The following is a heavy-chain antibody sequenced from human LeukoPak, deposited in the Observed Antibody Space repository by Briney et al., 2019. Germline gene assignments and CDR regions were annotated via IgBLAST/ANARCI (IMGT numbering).Heavy chain of an antibody. CDR3: ARDLSRQQLVPGY. D-gene: IGHD6-13*01. CDR1: GYTFTGYY. J-gene: IGHJ4*02. V-gene: IGHV1-2*04. Sequence: ASVKVSCKASGYTFTGYYMHWVRQAPGQGLEWMGWINPNSGGTNYEQKFQGWVTMTRDTSISTAYMELSRLRSDDTAVYYCARDLSRQQLVPGYWGQGTLVTVSS. CDR2: INPNSGGT.